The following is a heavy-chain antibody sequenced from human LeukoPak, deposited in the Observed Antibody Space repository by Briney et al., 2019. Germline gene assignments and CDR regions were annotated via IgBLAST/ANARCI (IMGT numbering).Heavy chain of an antibody. J-gene: IGHJ4*02. CDR1: GGSISSYY. CDR3: ARHIGYDSSGI. D-gene: IGHD3-22*01. CDR2: IYYSGST. Sequence: SETLSLTCTVSGGSISSYYWGWIRQPPGKGLEWIGSIYYSGSTYYNPSLKSRVTISVDTSKNQFSLKLSSVTAADTAVYYCARHIGYDSSGIWGQGTLVTVSS. V-gene: IGHV4-39*01.